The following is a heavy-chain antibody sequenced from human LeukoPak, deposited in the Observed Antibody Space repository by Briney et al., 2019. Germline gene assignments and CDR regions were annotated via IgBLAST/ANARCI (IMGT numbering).Heavy chain of an antibody. CDR2: IYYSGST. V-gene: IGHV4-31*03. J-gene: IGHJ6*04. Sequence: SQTLSLTCTVSGGSISSGGYYWSWIRQHPGKGLEWIGYIYYSGSTYYNPSLKSRVTISVDTSKNQFSLKLSSVTAADTAVYYCARGLGSGRKYYYYGMDVWGKGTPVTVSS. CDR1: GGSISSGGYY. D-gene: IGHD3-10*01. CDR3: ARGLGSGRKYYYYGMDV.